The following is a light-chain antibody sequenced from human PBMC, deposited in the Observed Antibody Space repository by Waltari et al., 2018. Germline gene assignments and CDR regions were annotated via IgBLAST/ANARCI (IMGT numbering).Light chain of an antibody. CDR1: SSDVGGSNY. CDR3: SSYTSSSTRV. Sequence: QSALTQPASVSGSPGQSITISCTGTSSDVGGSNYVSWYQQHPGQVPKLMIYDVSNRPSGVSIRFSGSKSGNTASLTISGLQAEDEADYYCSSYTSSSTRVFGGGTKLTVL. V-gene: IGLV2-14*03. J-gene: IGLJ3*02. CDR2: DVS.